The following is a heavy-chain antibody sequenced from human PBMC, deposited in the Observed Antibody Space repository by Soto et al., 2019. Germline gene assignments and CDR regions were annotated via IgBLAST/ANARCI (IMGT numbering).Heavy chain of an antibody. J-gene: IGHJ6*04. CDR2: INHSGST. CDR1: GRSFITYS. D-gene: IGHD2-15*01. Sequence: SASLSHTCAVYGRSFITYSGSWIRRPTGKGLEWIGEINHSGSTNYNPSLKSRVTISIATSKSQFSLKLSSVTAADTPVLYCARGAKLLNDQNAYYGGMEAWGTGTMVS. V-gene: IGHV4-34*01. CDR3: ARGAKLLNDQNAYYGGMEA.